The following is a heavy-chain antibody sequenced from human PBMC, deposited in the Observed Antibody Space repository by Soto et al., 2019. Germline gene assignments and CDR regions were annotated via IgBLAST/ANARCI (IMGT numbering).Heavy chain of an antibody. CDR2: IYYSGSI. CDR1: GGSINSRGYY. CDR3: ARQSESTGYFYGWFDP. V-gene: IGHV4-31*03. D-gene: IGHD3-9*01. Sequence: SETLSLTCTVSGGSINSRGYYWTWIRQHPGKGLEWIGNIYYSGSIHFNPSLKSRLTMLVDTSENQFSLKLTSVTAADTAVYYCARQSESTGYFYGWFDPWGQGTLVTVSS. J-gene: IGHJ5*02.